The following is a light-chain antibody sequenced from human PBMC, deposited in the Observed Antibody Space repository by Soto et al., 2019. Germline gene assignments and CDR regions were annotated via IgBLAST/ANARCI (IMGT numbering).Light chain of an antibody. J-gene: IGLJ2*01. V-gene: IGLV2-14*01. CDR1: RRDVGGYNY. CDR2: EVS. CDR3: SGWDDTLSGVI. Sequence: QSALTQPASVSGSPGQSITISCTGTRRDVGGYNYVSWYQQHPGKAPNHMIYEVSNRPSGVSNRFSGSKFGNTASLTISGIQAEDEADYYCSGWDDTLSGVIFGGGTKLTVL.